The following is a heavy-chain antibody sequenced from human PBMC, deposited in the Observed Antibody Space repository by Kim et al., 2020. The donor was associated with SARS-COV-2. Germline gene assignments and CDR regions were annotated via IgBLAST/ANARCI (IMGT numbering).Heavy chain of an antibody. Sequence: SETLSLTCTVSGDSISSRSHFYWAWIRQPPGKGPEWIGSLDYSGSTYYNPSLRRRVTMLIDTSRSQFSLQLPSVTAADTAVYFCASLRPTGVGGRGLCDPWGQGTLVTVSS. V-gene: IGHV4-39*07. CDR2: LDYSGST. CDR1: GDSISSRSHFY. CDR3: ASLRPTGVGGRGLCDP. J-gene: IGHJ5*02. D-gene: IGHD3-10*01.